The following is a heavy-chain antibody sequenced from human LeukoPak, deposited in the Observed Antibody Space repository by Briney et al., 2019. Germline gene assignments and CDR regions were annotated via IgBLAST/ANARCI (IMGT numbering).Heavy chain of an antibody. CDR3: ARQYCSGGSCSYNWFDP. CDR1: GYIFNSYR. V-gene: IGHV5-51*01. Sequence: GESLKISCKGSGYIFNSYRIGWVRQMPGKGLEWMGIIYPGDSDTRYSPSFQGQVTISADKSISTAYLQWSSLKASDTAMYYCARQYCSGGSCSYNWFDPWGQGTLVTVSS. CDR2: IYPGDSDT. J-gene: IGHJ5*02. D-gene: IGHD2-15*01.